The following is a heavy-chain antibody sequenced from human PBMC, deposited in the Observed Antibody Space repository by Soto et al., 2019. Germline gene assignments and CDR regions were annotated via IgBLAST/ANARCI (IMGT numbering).Heavy chain of an antibody. D-gene: IGHD2-15*01. CDR2: IYQSGST. CDR3: ARGDVVVVAAIDY. Sequence: LSLTCAVSGGSISSGGYSCSWIRQPPGKGLEWIWYIYQSGSTYYNPSLKSRVTISVDRSKNQFSLKLSSVTAADTAVYYCARGDVVVVAAIDYWGQGTLVTVSS. J-gene: IGHJ4*02. CDR1: GGSISSGGYS. V-gene: IGHV4-30-2*01.